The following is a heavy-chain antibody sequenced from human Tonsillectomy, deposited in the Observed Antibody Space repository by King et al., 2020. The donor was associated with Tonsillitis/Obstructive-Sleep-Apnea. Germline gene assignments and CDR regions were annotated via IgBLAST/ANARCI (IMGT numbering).Heavy chain of an antibody. V-gene: IGHV3-15*01. CDR1: GFTFNNAW. D-gene: IGHD3-3*01. Sequence: VQLVESGGGLVKPGGSLRLSCAASGFTFNNAWMSWVRQAPGKGLEWVGHIKSKSDGGTTDYAAPVKGRFTISRDDSKNTLYLQMNSLKTEDTAVYYCTPDPGGGDFWGGYYTYRVDYWGQGTLVTVSS. CDR3: TPDPGGGDFWGGYYTYRVDY. J-gene: IGHJ4*02. CDR2: IKSKSDGGTT.